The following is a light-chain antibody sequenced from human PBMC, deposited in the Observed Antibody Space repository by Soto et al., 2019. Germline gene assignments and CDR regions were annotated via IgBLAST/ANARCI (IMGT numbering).Light chain of an antibody. V-gene: IGKV3-20*01. CDR2: GSS. J-gene: IGKJ1*01. CDR3: QQYMSSVT. CDR1: QSVDTTF. Sequence: EIVLTQSPGSLSLSPGQRATLSCRASQSVDTTFFAWYQKKPGQAPRLLIYGSSKRATGIPDWFSGSGSGTDFTLIISRREPEDFAVYYCQQYMSSVTFGQGTKVEI.